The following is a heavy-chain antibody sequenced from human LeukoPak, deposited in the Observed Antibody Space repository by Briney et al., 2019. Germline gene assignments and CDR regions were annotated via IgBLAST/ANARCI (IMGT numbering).Heavy chain of an antibody. Sequence: GGSLRLSCAASGFSFSGYWMHWVHQAPGKGLVWVSRINSDGSSTSYADSVEGRFTISRDNAKNTLCLQMNSLRAEDTAVYYCARSERPYSYPLNWGQGTMVTVSS. CDR1: GFSFSGYW. V-gene: IGHV3-74*01. CDR2: INSDGSST. D-gene: IGHD2-21*01. J-gene: IGHJ3*01. CDR3: ARSERPYSYPLN.